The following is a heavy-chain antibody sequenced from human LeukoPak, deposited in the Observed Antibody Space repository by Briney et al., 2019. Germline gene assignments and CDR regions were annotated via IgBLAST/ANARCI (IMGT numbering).Heavy chain of an antibody. CDR1: GGSISSYY. CDR2: IYYSGST. J-gene: IGHJ4*02. CDR3: ARADSSGYPYYFDY. Sequence: SETLSLTCTVSGGSISSYYWSWIRQPPGKGLEWIGYIYYSGSTNYNPSLKSRVTISVDTSKNQFSLKLSSVTAADTAVYYCARADSSGYPYYFDYWGQGTLVTVPS. D-gene: IGHD3-22*01. V-gene: IGHV4-59*01.